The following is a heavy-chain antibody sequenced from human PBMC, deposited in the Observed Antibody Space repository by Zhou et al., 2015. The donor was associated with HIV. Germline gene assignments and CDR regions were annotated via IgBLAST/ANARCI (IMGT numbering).Heavy chain of an antibody. J-gene: IGHJ4*02. V-gene: IGHV1-2*02. CDR1: RYTFTAYS. D-gene: IGHD3-22*01. CDR3: ATDDIGGYHSFNY. Sequence: QVQLVQSGAEVKKPGASLKVSCKTSRYTFTAYSIHWVRQAPGQGLEWMGWVNPNTGGTNYAQKFQGRVTMTSDTSISTAYMDLSSLRSDDSAVYYCATDDIGGYHSFNYWGQGTLVSVSS. CDR2: VNPNTGGT.